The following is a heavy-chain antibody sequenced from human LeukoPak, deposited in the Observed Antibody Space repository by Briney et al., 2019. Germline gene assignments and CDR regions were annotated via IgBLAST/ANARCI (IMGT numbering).Heavy chain of an antibody. Sequence: GESLKISCKGSGYSFTSYRIGWVRQMPGKGLEWMGIIYPGDSDTRYSPSFQGQVTISADKPISTAYLQWSSLKASDTAMYYCARGANYDILTGYYTYWGQGTLVTVSS. CDR2: IYPGDSDT. CDR1: GYSFTSYR. CDR3: ARGANYDILTGYYTY. J-gene: IGHJ4*02. D-gene: IGHD3-9*01. V-gene: IGHV5-51*04.